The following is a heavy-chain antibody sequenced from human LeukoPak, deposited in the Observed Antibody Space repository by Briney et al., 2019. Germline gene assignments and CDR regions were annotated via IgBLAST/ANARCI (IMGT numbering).Heavy chain of an antibody. Sequence: SETLSLTCTVSGGSISGDYWSWIRQPPGKGLEWIGNVYYSGSVNYNPTLRSRVAISVDTSKNQFSLELRSVTAADTAVYYCARPRPYSCWYFDLWGLGTLVTVSS. V-gene: IGHV4-59*01. CDR1: GGSISGDY. CDR2: VYYSGSV. J-gene: IGHJ2*01. CDR3: ARPRPYSCWYFDL. D-gene: IGHD2-15*01.